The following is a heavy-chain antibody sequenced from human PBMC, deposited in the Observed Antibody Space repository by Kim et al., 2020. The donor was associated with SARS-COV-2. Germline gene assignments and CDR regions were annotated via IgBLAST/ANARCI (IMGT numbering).Heavy chain of an antibody. V-gene: IGHV4-39*01. CDR3: ARHVLRWELLYWTNWFDP. CDR1: GGSISSSSYY. J-gene: IGHJ5*02. CDR2: IYYSGST. Sequence: SETLSLTCTVSGGSISSSSYYWGWIRQPPGKGLEWIGSIYYSGSTYYNPSLKSRVTISVDTSKNQFSLKLSSVTAADTAVYYCARHVLRWELLYWTNWFDPWGQGTLVTVSS. D-gene: IGHD1-26*01.